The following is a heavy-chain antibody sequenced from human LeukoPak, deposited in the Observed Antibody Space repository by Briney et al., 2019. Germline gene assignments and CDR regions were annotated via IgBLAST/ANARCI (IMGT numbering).Heavy chain of an antibody. CDR2: ISGSGGST. J-gene: IGHJ6*02. CDR1: GFTFSSYA. CDR3: AKLAVGSVAAYYYYGMDV. D-gene: IGHD2-15*01. Sequence: AGSLRLSCAASGFTFSSYAMSWVRQAPGKGLEWVSAISGSGGSTYYADSVKGRFTISRDNSKNTLYLQMNSLRAEDTAVYYCAKLAVGSVAAYYYYGMDVWGQGTTVTVSS. V-gene: IGHV3-23*01.